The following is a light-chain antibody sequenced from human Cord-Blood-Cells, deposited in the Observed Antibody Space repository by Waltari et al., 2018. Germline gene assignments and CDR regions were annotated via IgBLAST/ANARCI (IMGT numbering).Light chain of an antibody. CDR2: EVS. Sequence: QSALTQPASVSGSPGQSITISCPGTSSDVGGYNYVSWYQTHPGNAPKLMIYEVSNRPSGVANRFSGSKSGNTASLTISGLQAEDEADYYCSSYTSSSTWVFGGGTKLTVL. CDR1: SSDVGGYNY. V-gene: IGLV2-14*01. CDR3: SSYTSSSTWV. J-gene: IGLJ3*02.